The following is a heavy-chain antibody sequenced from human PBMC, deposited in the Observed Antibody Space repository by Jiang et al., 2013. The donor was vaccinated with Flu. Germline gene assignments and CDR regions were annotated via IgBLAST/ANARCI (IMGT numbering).Heavy chain of an antibody. CDR1: GFAFEGYA. D-gene: IGHD3-10*01. Sequence: QLVESGGDLAQPGGSLRLSCAASGFAFEGYAMHWVRQAPGRGLEWVSSISWNSDNIGYADSVKGRFTISRDNAKNSLHLQMNSLRAEDTALYFCGTWGFYYGMDVWGQGTTVTVSS. J-gene: IGHJ6*02. V-gene: IGHV3-9*01. CDR2: ISWNSDNI. CDR3: GTWGFYYGMDV.